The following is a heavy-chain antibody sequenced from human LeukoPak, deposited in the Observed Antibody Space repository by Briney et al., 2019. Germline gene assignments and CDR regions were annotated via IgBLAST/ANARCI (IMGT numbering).Heavy chain of an antibody. V-gene: IGHV1-8*01. CDR3: ARGGDKSYYDFRSGLAPGYCYGMDV. Sequence: ASVKVSCKASGYTFTSYDINWVRQATGQGLEWMGWMNPNSGNTGYAQKFQGRVTMTRNTSISTAYMELSSLRSEDTAVYYCARGGDKSYYDFRSGLAPGYCYGMDVWGQGTTVTVSS. CDR1: GYTFTSYD. D-gene: IGHD3-3*01. J-gene: IGHJ6*02. CDR2: MNPNSGNT.